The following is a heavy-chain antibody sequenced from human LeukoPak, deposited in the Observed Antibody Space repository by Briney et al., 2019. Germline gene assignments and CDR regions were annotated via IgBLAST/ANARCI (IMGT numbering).Heavy chain of an antibody. Sequence: KPSETLSLTCTVSGGSISSYYWSWIRQPAGKGLEWIGRIYTSGSNNYNPPLKSRVTMSVDTSKNKFSLKLSSVTAADTAVYYCARDQDYCSGRFDYWGQGTLVTVSS. CDR1: GGSISSYY. V-gene: IGHV4-4*07. CDR3: ARDQDYCSGRFDY. D-gene: IGHD3-10*01. CDR2: IYTSGSN. J-gene: IGHJ4*02.